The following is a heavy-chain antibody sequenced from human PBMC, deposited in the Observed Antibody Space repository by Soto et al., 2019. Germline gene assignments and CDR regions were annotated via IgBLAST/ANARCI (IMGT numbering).Heavy chain of an antibody. V-gene: IGHV3-30*18. CDR3: AKQGSGWNDHFDS. D-gene: IGHD1-1*01. Sequence: QVQLVESGGGVVQPGRSLRLSCAASGFSFSSYGMHWVRQAPGKGLEWVAMISYDGTDEYYADSVKGRFTISRDNSKNAVYLQMNSLRAEDTAVYYWAKQGSGWNDHFDSWGQGTLVTVSS. CDR2: ISYDGTDE. J-gene: IGHJ4*02. CDR1: GFSFSSYG.